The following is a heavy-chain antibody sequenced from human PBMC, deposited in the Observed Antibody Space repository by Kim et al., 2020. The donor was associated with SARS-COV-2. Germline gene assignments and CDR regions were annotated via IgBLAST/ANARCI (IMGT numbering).Heavy chain of an antibody. Sequence: GGSLRLSCAASGFTFSSYGMHWVRQAPGKGLEWVAVIWYDGSNKYYADSVKGRFTISRDNSKNTLYLQMNSLRAEDTAVYYCASWVAPGRYYYYGMDVWGQGTTVTVSS. D-gene: IGHD5-12*01. J-gene: IGHJ6*02. CDR1: GFTFSSYG. CDR2: IWYDGSNK. V-gene: IGHV3-33*01. CDR3: ASWVAPGRYYYYGMDV.